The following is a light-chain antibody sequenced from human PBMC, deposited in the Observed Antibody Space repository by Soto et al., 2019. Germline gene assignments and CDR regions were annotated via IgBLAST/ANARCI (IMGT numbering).Light chain of an antibody. Sequence: QSALTQPASVSGSPGQSITISCTGTSSDVGGYNLVSWYQQYPDKAPKLMIFDVNTRPSGVSNRLSGSKSGNTASLTISGLQAEDEADYYCSSYNSSSTLPYVFGTGTKVTVL. V-gene: IGLV2-14*01. J-gene: IGLJ1*01. CDR2: DVN. CDR1: SSDVGGYNL. CDR3: SSYNSSSTLPYV.